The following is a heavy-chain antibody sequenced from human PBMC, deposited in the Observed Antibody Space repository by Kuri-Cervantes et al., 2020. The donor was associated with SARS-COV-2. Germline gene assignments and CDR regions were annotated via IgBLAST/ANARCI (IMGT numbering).Heavy chain of an antibody. D-gene: IGHD3-22*01. J-gene: IGHJ4*02. CDR1: GYTFTSYD. CDR2: MNPNSGNT. Sequence: ASVKVSCKASGYTFTSYDINWVRQATGQGLEWMGWMNPNSGNTGYAQKFQGRVTMTRNTSISTAYMELSSLRSEDTAVYYCARGAAGYYYDSSGYYYDPPFDYWGQGTLVTVSS. CDR3: ARGAAGYYYDSSGYYYDPPFDY. V-gene: IGHV1-8*01.